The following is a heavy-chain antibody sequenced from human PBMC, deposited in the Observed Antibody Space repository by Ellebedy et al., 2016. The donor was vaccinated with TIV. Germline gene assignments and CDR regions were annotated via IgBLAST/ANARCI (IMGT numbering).Heavy chain of an antibody. CDR2: ISGSGGST. CDR3: ARAPTAIFAHFYYYYYYMDV. V-gene: IGHV3-23*01. Sequence: GESLKISCAASGFTFSSYAMSWVRQAPGRLLEWVSAISGSGGSTHYVDSVRGRFTISRDNSKNTLYLQMTSLRAEDTAVYYCARAPTAIFAHFYYYYYYMDVWGKGTTVTVSS. CDR1: GFTFSSYA. J-gene: IGHJ6*03. D-gene: IGHD2-21*02.